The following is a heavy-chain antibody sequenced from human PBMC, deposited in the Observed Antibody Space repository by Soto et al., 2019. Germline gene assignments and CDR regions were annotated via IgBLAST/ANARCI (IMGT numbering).Heavy chain of an antibody. CDR1: GGSFSGYY. J-gene: IGHJ5*02. Sequence: LSLTCAVYGGSFSGYYWSWIRQPPGKGLEWIGEINHSGSTNYNPSLKSRVTISVDTSKNQFSLKLSSVTAADTAVYYCARVGCIAVAQWGWFDPWGQGTLVTVSS. CDR3: ARVGCIAVAQWGWFDP. V-gene: IGHV4-34*01. D-gene: IGHD6-19*01. CDR2: INHSGST.